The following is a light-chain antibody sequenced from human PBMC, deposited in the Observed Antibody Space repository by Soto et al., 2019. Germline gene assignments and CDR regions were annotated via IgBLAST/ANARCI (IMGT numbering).Light chain of an antibody. CDR3: QQRRT. CDR2: GES. J-gene: IGKJ1*01. Sequence: EILFTQSPATLSLSPGEKASFSCRASQSVGNNYLAWYQQIPGEAPRLLVYGESSRATGIPDRFSGSGSGTDFNLTISRLEPEDFAVYYCQQRRTFGQGTKVDIK. V-gene: IGKV3D-20*02. CDR1: QSVGNNY.